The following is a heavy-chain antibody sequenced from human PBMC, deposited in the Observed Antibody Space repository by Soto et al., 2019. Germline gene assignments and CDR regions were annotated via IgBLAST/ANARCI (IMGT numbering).Heavy chain of an antibody. CDR3: AHRSKNNANYAFTF. CDR2: IYWDDDK. J-gene: IGHJ4*02. Sequence: QITLKESGPTLVKPTQTLTLTCTFSGFSLSTNGVGVGWIRQPPGKALEWVALIYWDDDKRYSPSLKSRLTITKDTSKTQVVLTIASMDPVDTATYYCAHRSKNNANYAFTFWGQGTLVTVSS. CDR1: GFSLSTNGVG. D-gene: IGHD3-3*01. V-gene: IGHV2-5*02.